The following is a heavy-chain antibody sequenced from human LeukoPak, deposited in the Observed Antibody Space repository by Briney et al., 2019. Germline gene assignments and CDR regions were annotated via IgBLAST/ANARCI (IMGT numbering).Heavy chain of an antibody. V-gene: IGHV4-34*01. Sequence: SETLSLTCAVYGGSFSGYYWSWIRQPPGKGLEWIGEINHSGSTHYNPSLKSRVTISVDTSKNQFSLKLSSVTAADTAVYYCAVPAATNHNNAFDIWGQGTMVTVSS. CDR1: GGSFSGYY. CDR3: AVPAATNHNNAFDI. J-gene: IGHJ3*02. D-gene: IGHD2-2*01. CDR2: INHSGST.